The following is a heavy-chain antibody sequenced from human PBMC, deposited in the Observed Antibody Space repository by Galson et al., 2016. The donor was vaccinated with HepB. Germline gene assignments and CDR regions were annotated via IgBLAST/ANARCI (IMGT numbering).Heavy chain of an antibody. CDR2: IHSGGGA. CDR1: GFTVSSNY. CDR3: ARGGPHNNYFDY. V-gene: IGHV3-53*01. Sequence: SLRLSCAASGFTVSSNYMNWVRQPPGKGLEWVSFIHSGGGAYYTHSVKGRFTISTDNSKNTLYLQMNSLRAEDTAIYYCARGGPHNNYFDYWGQGTLVTASS. D-gene: IGHD1-1*01. J-gene: IGHJ4*02.